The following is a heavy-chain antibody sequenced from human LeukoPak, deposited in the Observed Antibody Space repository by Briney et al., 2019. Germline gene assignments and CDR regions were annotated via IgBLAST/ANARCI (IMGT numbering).Heavy chain of an antibody. CDR3: ARRGYYYYGLDV. D-gene: IGHD3-10*01. CDR2: ISGSGGST. V-gene: IGHV3-23*01. CDR1: GFTFSSYA. J-gene: IGHJ6*02. Sequence: GGSLRLSCAAFGFTFSSYAMSWVRQAPGKGLEWVSTISGSGGSTYYADFVKGRFTISRDNAKNSLYLQMNSLRAEDTAVYYCARRGYYYYGLDVWGQGTTVTVSS.